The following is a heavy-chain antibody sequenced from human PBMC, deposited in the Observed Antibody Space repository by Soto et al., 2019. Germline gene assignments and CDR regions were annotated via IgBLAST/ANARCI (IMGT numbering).Heavy chain of an antibody. V-gene: IGHV4-61*01. CDR1: GGSVSSGSFH. Sequence: SETLSLTCSVSGGSVSSGSFHWRWIRQPPGKGLQFIGSIFYNGTANYSPSLKNRVSISIDTSQSQFFLQLISVAAADTAVYYCARIGGWYDIDFWGQGSRVTVSS. CDR2: IFYNGTA. CDR3: ARIGGWYDIDF. J-gene: IGHJ4*02. D-gene: IGHD6-19*01.